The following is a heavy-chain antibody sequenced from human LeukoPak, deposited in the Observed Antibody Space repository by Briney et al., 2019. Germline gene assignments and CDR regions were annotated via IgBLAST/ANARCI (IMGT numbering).Heavy chain of an antibody. CDR3: ARDWDGYNRAVRYNWFDP. J-gene: IGHJ5*02. D-gene: IGHD5-24*01. CDR2: IYYSGST. V-gene: IGHV4-59*11. Sequence: SETLSLTCTVSGGSISSHYRSWIRQPPGKGLEWIGYIYYSGSTNYNPSLKSRVTISVDTSKNQFSLKLSSVTAADTAVYYCARDWDGYNRAVRYNWFDPWGQGTLVTVSS. CDR1: GGSISSHY.